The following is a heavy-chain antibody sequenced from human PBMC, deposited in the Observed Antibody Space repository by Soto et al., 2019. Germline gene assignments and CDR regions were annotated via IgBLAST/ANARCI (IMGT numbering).Heavy chain of an antibody. D-gene: IGHD2-15*01. V-gene: IGHV3-33*01. CDR1: GFTFSSYG. CDR3: ARDGPLGYCSGGSCYLDY. CDR2: IWYDGSNK. J-gene: IGHJ4*02. Sequence: QVQLVESGGGVVQPGRSLRLSCAASGFTFSSYGMHWVRQAPGKGLEWVAVIWYDGSNKYYADSVKGRFTISRDNSKNTLYLQMNSLRGEDTAVYYCARDGPLGYCSGGSCYLDYWGQGTLVTVSS.